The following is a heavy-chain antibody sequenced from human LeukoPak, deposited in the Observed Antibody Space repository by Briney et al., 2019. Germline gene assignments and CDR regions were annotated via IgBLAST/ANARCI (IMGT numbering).Heavy chain of an antibody. CDR3: ARGTPYDYVWGSYPYYFDY. D-gene: IGHD3-16*02. CDR1: GGSFSDFS. J-gene: IGHJ4*02. Sequence: KPSETLSLTCAVYGGSFSDFSWNWIRQPPGKGLEWIGEINHSGTTNYNPSLKSRVTISVDTSKNQFSLKLSSVTAADTAVYYCARGTPYDYVWGSYPYYFDYWGQGTLVTVSS. V-gene: IGHV4-34*01. CDR2: INHSGTT.